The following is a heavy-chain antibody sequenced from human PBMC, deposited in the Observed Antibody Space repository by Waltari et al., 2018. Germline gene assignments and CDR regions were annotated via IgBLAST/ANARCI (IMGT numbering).Heavy chain of an antibody. CDR2: INLGGTR. Sequence: EVQLVESGGGLVQPGESLRLSCAASGFSVDTKTICWVRQAPGQGLEWVSVINLGGTRDYTASVGGRFTISRDLSKNTVYLQMDNLRHEDTAVYFCVRNLWEGSSYYVTNDAYDVWGLGTLVTVSS. J-gene: IGHJ3*01. CDR1: GFSVDTKT. V-gene: IGHV3-66*01. D-gene: IGHD3-22*01. CDR3: VRNLWEGSSYYVTNDAYDV.